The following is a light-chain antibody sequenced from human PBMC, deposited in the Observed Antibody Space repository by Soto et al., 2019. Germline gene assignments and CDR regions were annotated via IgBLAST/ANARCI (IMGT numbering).Light chain of an antibody. Sequence: SYELTQPASLSVSPGQTASITCSGDKLGDKYACWYQQKPGQSPVLVIYQDSKRPSGIPERFSGSNSGNTATLTISGTQAMDEADYYCQAWDSSFYVFGTGTKVTVL. CDR2: QDS. V-gene: IGLV3-1*01. CDR1: KLGDKY. J-gene: IGLJ1*01. CDR3: QAWDSSFYV.